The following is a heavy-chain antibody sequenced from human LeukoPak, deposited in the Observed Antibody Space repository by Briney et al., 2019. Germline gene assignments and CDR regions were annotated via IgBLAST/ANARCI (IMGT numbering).Heavy chain of an antibody. CDR2: IYYSGST. D-gene: IGHD1-26*01. CDR3: ARGDHHDSGSYDETFDY. CDR1: GGSISSYY. Sequence: PSETLSLTCTVSGGSISSYYWSWIRQPPGKGLEWIGYIYYSGSTNYNPSLKSRVTISVDTSKNQFSLKLSSVTAADTAVYYCARGDHHDSGSYDETFDYWGQGTLVTVSS. V-gene: IGHV4-59*08. J-gene: IGHJ4*02.